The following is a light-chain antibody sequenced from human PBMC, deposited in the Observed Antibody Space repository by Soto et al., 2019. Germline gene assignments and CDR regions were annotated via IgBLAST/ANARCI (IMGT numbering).Light chain of an antibody. CDR1: QSISGT. J-gene: IGKJ1*01. Sequence: VLTQSPATLSLSPGERATLSCRASQSISGTLARYQQKPGQAPRLLIYGASTRATSFPARFSGSGSGTDFTLTISSLQSEDFAVYYCQQYNNWPWTFGQGTKVDI. CDR2: GAS. V-gene: IGKV3-15*01. CDR3: QQYNNWPWT.